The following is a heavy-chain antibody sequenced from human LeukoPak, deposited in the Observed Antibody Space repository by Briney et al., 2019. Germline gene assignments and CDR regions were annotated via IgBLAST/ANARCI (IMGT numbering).Heavy chain of an antibody. CDR2: ISVAGGST. D-gene: IGHD3-9*01. J-gene: IGHJ4*02. CDR1: GFGIGASF. CDR3: AKDAPSYFDWLFTPDY. V-gene: IGHV3-23*01. Sequence: AGGSLRLSCAASGFGIGASFINWVRQAPGKGLEWVSGISVAGGSTYYADSVKGRFTISRDNSKNTLYLQMNSLRAEDTAVYYCAKDAPSYFDWLFTPDYWGQGTLVTVSS.